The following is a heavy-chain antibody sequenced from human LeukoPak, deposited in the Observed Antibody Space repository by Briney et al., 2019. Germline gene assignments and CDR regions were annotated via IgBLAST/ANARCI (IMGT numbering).Heavy chain of an antibody. D-gene: IGHD3-9*01. CDR1: GFTFSSYA. J-gene: IGHJ5*02. CDR3: ATGAISEGFDP. V-gene: IGHV3-23*01. CDR2: ISGSGGST. Sequence: HGGSQRLYCDASGFTFSSYAMSWVRQAPGKGLEWVSAISGSGGSTYYADSVKGRFTISRDNSKNTLYLQMNSLRAEDTAVYYCATGAISEGFDPWGQGTLVTVSS.